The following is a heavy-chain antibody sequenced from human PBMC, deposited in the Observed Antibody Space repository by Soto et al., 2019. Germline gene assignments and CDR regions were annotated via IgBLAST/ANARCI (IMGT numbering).Heavy chain of an antibody. CDR2: ISWNSGSI. D-gene: IGHD3-16*01. Sequence: GGSLRLSCAASGFTFDDYAMHWVRQAPGKGLEWVSGISWNSGSIGYADSVKGRFTISRDNAKNSLYLQMNSLRAEDTALYYCAKDKRYYDYNSEGEDGVAFDIWGQGTMVTVSS. CDR1: GFTFDDYA. CDR3: AKDKRYYDYNSEGEDGVAFDI. V-gene: IGHV3-9*01. J-gene: IGHJ3*02.